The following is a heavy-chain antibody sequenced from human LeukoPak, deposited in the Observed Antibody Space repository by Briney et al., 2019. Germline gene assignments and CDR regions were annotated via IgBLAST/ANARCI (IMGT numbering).Heavy chain of an antibody. CDR3: VRDLGSRPQSRYDY. J-gene: IGHJ4*02. D-gene: IGHD6-13*01. V-gene: IGHV1-18*01. CDR1: GYTFTDFG. Sequence: ASVKVSCQTFGYTFTDFGITWVRLAPGQGLEWMGWISAYNGNKKYSHKIQGRVTMTTDTITRTVYMELSSLRPDDTAVYYCVRDLGSRPQSRYDYWGQGTLVTVSS. CDR2: ISAYNGNK.